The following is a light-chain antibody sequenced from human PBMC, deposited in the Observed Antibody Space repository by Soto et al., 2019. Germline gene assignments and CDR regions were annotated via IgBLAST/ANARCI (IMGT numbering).Light chain of an antibody. J-gene: IGLJ1*01. CDR2: EVT. CDR3: SSYAGSNNPNV. V-gene: IGLV2-8*01. Sequence: QSALTQPPSASGSPGQSVTISCTGTSGDIGGYDYVSWYQQHPGKAPKLMIYEVTKRPLGVPDRFSGSKSGNTASLTVSGLHAEDEADYYCSSYAGSNNPNVFGTGTKLTVL. CDR1: SGDIGGYDY.